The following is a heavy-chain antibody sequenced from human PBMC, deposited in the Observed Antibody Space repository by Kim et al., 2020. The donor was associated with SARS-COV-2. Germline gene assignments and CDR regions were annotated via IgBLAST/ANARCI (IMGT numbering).Heavy chain of an antibody. J-gene: IGHJ3*02. CDR2: IYYSGST. CDR1: GGSISSSSYY. CDR3: ARRGSGSYKRGAFDI. D-gene: IGHD1-26*01. V-gene: IGHV4-39*01. Sequence: SETLSLTCTVSGGSISSSSYYWGWIRQPPGKGLEWIGSIYYSGSTYYNPSLKSRVTISVDTSKNQFSLKLSSMTAADTAVYYCARRGSGSYKRGAFDIWGQGTMVTVSS.